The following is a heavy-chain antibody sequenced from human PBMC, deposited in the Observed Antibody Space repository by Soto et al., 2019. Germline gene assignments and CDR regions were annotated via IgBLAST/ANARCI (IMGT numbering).Heavy chain of an antibody. Sequence: QLQLQESGPGLVKPSETLSLTCSVSGGSISSNSYYWGWIRQPPGKGLEWIGSIYYSGSTYYNPSLKSRVTISVDTSKNQFSLRLTSGTAADTAVYYCATYGSGSDWGQGTLVTVSS. CDR3: ATYGSGSD. V-gene: IGHV4-39*01. CDR1: GGSISSNSYY. CDR2: IYYSGST. J-gene: IGHJ4*02. D-gene: IGHD3-10*01.